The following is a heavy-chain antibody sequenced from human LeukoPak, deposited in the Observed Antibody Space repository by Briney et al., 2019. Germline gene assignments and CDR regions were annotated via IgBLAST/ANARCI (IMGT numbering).Heavy chain of an antibody. CDR1: GFTFSRYS. V-gene: IGHV3-21*01. Sequence: GGSLRLSCAASGFTFSRYSMNWVRQAPGKGLGWVSSISSSSSYIYYADSVKGRFTISRDNAKNSLYLQMNSLRAEDTAVYYCARSTGTTYPFDYWGQGTLVTVSS. CDR2: ISSSSSYI. CDR3: ARSTGTTYPFDY. D-gene: IGHD1-7*01. J-gene: IGHJ4*02.